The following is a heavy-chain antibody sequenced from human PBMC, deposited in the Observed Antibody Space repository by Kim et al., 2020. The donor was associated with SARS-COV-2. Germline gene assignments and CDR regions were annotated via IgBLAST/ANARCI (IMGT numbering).Heavy chain of an antibody. V-gene: IGHV3-30*18. CDR2: ISYDGSNK. CDR1: GFTFSSYG. D-gene: IGHD5-18*01. CDR3: AKDKSCGFTYEYYSMDV. Sequence: GGSLRLSCAASGFTFSSYGMHWVRQAPGKGLEWVAVISYDGSNKYYADSVKGRFTISRDNSKKTLYLQMKSLRAEDTAVYYCAKDKSCGFTYEYYSMDV. J-gene: IGHJ6*01.